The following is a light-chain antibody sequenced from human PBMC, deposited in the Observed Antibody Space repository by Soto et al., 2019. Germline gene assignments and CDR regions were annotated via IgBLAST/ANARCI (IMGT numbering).Light chain of an antibody. J-gene: IGKJ5*01. CDR2: RAS. Sequence: EIVLTQSPGTLSLSPGERATLSCRASQTVNNNYVAWYQQKPGQAPRLLIFRASNKATGNPDRFSGSGSGTEFVLTTDGLEPEDFVVDYCQQYGDSRITVSQGTRLESK. CDR3: QQYGDSRIT. CDR1: QTVNNNY. V-gene: IGKV3-20*01.